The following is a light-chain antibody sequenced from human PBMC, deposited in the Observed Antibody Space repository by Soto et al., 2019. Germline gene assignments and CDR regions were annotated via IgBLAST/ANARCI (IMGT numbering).Light chain of an antibody. J-gene: IGKJ3*01. CDR1: HDITNY. V-gene: IGKV1-33*01. CDR2: DAS. CDR3: QKYDNVPFT. Sequence: DIQMTQSPASLSASVGDRVTITCQASHDITNYVNWYQQNPGRAPRLLIYDASTLATGVPSRFSGSGSETDFNFSISSLRPEDVGIYYCQKYDNVPFTFGPGTRVNIK.